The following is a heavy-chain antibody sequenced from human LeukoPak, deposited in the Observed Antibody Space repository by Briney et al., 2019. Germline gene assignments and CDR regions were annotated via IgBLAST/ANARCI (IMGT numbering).Heavy chain of an antibody. J-gene: IGHJ6*02. Sequence: PSETLSLTCAVYGGSFSGYYWSWIRQPPGKGLEWIGEINHSGSTNYNPSLKSRVTISVDTSKNQFSLKLSSVTAADTAVYYCARGSYDFWSGYYLNYGMDVWGQGTTVTVSS. V-gene: IGHV4-34*01. CDR1: GGSFSGYY. D-gene: IGHD3-3*01. CDR3: ARGSYDFWSGYYLNYGMDV. CDR2: INHSGST.